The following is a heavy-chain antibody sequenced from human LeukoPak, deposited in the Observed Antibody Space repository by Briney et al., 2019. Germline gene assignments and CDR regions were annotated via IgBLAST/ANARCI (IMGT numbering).Heavy chain of an antibody. J-gene: IGHJ6*02. V-gene: IGHV6-1*01. CDR1: GDSVSSNSAA. Sequence: SQTLSLTCAISGDSVSSNSAAWNWIRQSPSRGLEWLGRTYYRSKWYNDYAVSVKSRITINPDTSKNRFSLQLNSVTPEDTAVYYCAREKNTAMVVYYYYGMDVWGQGTTVTVSS. CDR2: TYYRSKWYN. D-gene: IGHD5-18*01. CDR3: AREKNTAMVVYYYYGMDV.